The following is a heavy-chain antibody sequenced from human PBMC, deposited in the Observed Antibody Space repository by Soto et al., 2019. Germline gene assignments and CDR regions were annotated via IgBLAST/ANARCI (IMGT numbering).Heavy chain of an antibody. CDR3: ASHYGDNGWFDP. J-gene: IGHJ5*02. D-gene: IGHD4-17*01. Sequence: VQLLESGGGLVQPGGSLRLSCAASGFTFSSYAMNWVRQPPGKGLEWVSSITSSSSSIYYADSLKGRFTISRDNAKNSLYLQMNSLRAEDTAVYYCASHYGDNGWFDPWGQGTLVTVSS. CDR2: ITSSSSSI. V-gene: IGHV3-21*06. CDR1: GFTFSSYA.